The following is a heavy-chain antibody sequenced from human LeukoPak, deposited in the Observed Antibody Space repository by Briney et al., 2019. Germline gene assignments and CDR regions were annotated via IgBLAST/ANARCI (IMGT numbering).Heavy chain of an antibody. D-gene: IGHD2-2*01. V-gene: IGHV4-59*08. CDR2: VYYSGST. Sequence: SETLSLTCSVSGDSFSNYYWTWIRQPPGKGLEWIGYVYYSGSTNYNPSLKTRLHLSVDTSKDRFSLKLSSVTAADTAVYYCASSPRLTTSWFLFDSWGHGTLVTVSS. CDR3: ASSPRLTTSWFLFDS. J-gene: IGHJ5*01. CDR1: GDSFSNYY.